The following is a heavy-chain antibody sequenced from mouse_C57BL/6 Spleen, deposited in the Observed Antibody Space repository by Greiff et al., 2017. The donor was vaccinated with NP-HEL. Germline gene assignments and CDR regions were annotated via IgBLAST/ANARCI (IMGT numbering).Heavy chain of an antibody. D-gene: IGHD2-4*01. Sequence: VKLQQSGAELVKPGASVKLSCKASGYTFTEYTIHWVKQRSGQGLEWIGWFYPGSGSIKYNEKFKDKATLTADKSSSTVYMELSRLTSEDSAVYFCARHGLYYDYDPYYFDYWGQGTTLTVSS. J-gene: IGHJ2*01. CDR2: FYPGSGSI. CDR1: GYTFTEYT. V-gene: IGHV1-62-2*01. CDR3: ARHGLYYDYDPYYFDY.